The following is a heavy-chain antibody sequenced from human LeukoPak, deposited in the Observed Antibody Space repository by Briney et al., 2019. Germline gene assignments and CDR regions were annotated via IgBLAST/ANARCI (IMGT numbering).Heavy chain of an antibody. V-gene: IGHV4-39*07. J-gene: IGHJ3*02. CDR1: GGSISTSSYY. CDR2: IFYSGST. Sequence: SETLSLTCTVSGGSISTSSYYWGWVRQPPGKGLEWIGNIFYSGSTYYSPSLKGRVTISLDTSRNQFSLKLSSVTAADTAVYYCATYTDSDAFDIWGQGTMVTVSS. CDR3: ATYTDSDAFDI. D-gene: IGHD3-16*01.